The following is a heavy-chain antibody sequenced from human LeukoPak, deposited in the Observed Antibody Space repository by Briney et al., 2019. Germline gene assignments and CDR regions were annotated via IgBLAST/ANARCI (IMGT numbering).Heavy chain of an antibody. Sequence: PGRSLRLSCAAAGFTVSSHAMSWVRHAPGKWLEWVSAIIGSGGSTSYADSVKGRFTISRDKSKNTLYLQMNGLRAEGTAVYDCAKRYYSDSSGYYYQPYYYYGMDVWGQGTTVTVSS. CDR3: AKRYYSDSSGYYYQPYYYYGMDV. CDR1: GFTVSSHA. V-gene: IGHV3-23*01. D-gene: IGHD3-22*01. CDR2: IIGSGGST. J-gene: IGHJ6*02.